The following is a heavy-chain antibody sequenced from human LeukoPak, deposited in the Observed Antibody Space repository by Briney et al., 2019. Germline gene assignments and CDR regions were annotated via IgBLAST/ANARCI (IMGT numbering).Heavy chain of an antibody. CDR2: SRNKANSYTT. V-gene: IGHV3-72*01. CDR3: ITPLPYSAQ. CDR1: GFTFSDHY. J-gene: IGHJ4*02. Sequence: GGSLRLSCAASGFTFSDHYTDWVRQAPGKGLQWVGRSRNKANSYTTEYAASVKDRFSISRDDSKSMMYLQMNSLKTEDTAVYYCITPLPYSAQGGQGTLVTVSS. D-gene: IGHD2-21*01.